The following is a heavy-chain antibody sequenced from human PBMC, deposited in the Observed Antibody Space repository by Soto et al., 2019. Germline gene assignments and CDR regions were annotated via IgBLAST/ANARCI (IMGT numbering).Heavy chain of an antibody. CDR2: IIPILGIA. V-gene: IGHV1-69*02. CDR3: ARGSYYMDV. CDR1: GGTFSRYT. J-gene: IGHJ6*03. D-gene: IGHD3-10*01. Sequence: ASXKVSCKASGGTFSRYTISWVRQAPGQGLEWVGRIIPILGIANYAQKFQGRVTITADKSTSTAYMELSSLRSEDTAVYYCARGSYYMDVWGKGTTVTVSS.